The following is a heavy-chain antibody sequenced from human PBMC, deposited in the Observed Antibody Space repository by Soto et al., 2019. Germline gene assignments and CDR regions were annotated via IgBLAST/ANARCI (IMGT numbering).Heavy chain of an antibody. CDR3: AAGYTTGPDAFDI. V-gene: IGHV5-51*01. CDR1: GYNFANYW. D-gene: IGHD6-13*01. J-gene: IGHJ3*02. CDR2: IFPGDSDT. Sequence: GESLKISCKGSGYNFANYWIGWVRQMPGKGLEWMGMIFPGDSDTKNSPSLQGQITMSVDKSDSSAYLQWRSLKASDTAMYYCAAGYTTGPDAFDIWGQGTMVTV.